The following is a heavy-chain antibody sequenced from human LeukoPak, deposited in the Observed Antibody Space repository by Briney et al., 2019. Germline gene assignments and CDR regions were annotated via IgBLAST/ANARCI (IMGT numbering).Heavy chain of an antibody. J-gene: IGHJ4*02. CDR1: GFTFVNYA. CDR3: ARDSPERGYSYGPLDNYFDY. CDR2: IKQDGSEE. D-gene: IGHD5-18*01. Sequence: GGSLRLSCAASGFTFVNYAMSWVRQAPGKGLEWVANIKQDGSEEYYVDSVKGRFTVSRDNAKNSLFLQMNSLRAEDTAVYYCARDSPERGYSYGPLDNYFDYWGQGTLVTVSS. V-gene: IGHV3-7*01.